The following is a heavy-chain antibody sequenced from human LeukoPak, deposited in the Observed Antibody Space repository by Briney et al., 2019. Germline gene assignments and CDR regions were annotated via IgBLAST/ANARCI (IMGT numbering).Heavy chain of an antibody. CDR1: GYTFTSYG. D-gene: IGHD3-3*01. Sequence: ASVKVSCKASGYTFTSYGISWVRQAPGQGLEWMGWISAYNGNTNYAQKLQGRVTMTTDTSTSTAYMELRSLRSDDTAVYYCARHGRVISTFWMVIYFDHWGQGTLVPVPS. V-gene: IGHV1-18*01. CDR3: ARHGRVISTFWMVIYFDH. J-gene: IGHJ4*02. CDR2: ISAYNGNT.